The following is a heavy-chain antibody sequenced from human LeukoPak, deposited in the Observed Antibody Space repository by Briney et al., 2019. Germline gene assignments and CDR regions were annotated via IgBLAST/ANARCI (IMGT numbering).Heavy chain of an antibody. V-gene: IGHV1-8*01. CDR3: ARGPPPRDFWSGYYSGYFVY. J-gene: IGHJ4*02. D-gene: IGHD3-3*01. CDR1: GYTFTSYD. Sequence: ASVKVSCKASGYTFTSYDINWVRQATGQGLEWMGWMNPNSGNTGYAQKFQGRVTMTRNTSISTAYMELSSLRSEDTAVYYCARGPPPRDFWSGYYSGYFVYWGQGTLVTVS. CDR2: MNPNSGNT.